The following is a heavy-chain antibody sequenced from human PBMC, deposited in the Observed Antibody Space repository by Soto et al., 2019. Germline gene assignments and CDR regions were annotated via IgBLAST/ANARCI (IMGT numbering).Heavy chain of an antibody. V-gene: IGHV4-30-4*01. CDR1: GGSIRSGDSY. D-gene: IGHD3-22*01. CDR2: IYYSGST. J-gene: IGHJ4*02. CDR3: ARTHYSDRSGTDY. Sequence: LSLTCTVSGGSIRSGDSYWSWIRQPPGKGLEWIGYIYYSGSTYYNPSLKSRVTISLDTSKNQFSLNLSSVTAADTAVYYCARTHYSDRSGTDYWGQGTLVTVSS.